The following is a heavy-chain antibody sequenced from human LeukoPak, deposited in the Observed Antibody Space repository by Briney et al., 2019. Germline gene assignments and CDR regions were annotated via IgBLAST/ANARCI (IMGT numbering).Heavy chain of an antibody. CDR1: GYSFTSYW. CDR2: IYPGDSDT. V-gene: IGHV5-51*01. Sequence: GESLKISCKGSGYSFTSYWIGWVRQMPGKGLEWMGIIYPGDSDTRYSPSFQGQVTISADKSISTAYLQWSSLKASDTAMYYCARHRYCSGGSYFDAFDIWGQGTMVTVSS. CDR3: ARHRYCSGGSYFDAFDI. D-gene: IGHD2-15*01. J-gene: IGHJ3*02.